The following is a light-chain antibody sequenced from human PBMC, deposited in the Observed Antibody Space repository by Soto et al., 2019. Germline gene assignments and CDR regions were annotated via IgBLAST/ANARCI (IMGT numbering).Light chain of an antibody. CDR1: QSISSSY. V-gene: IGKV3-20*01. J-gene: IGKJ3*01. CDR3: QQYGSSRFT. CDR2: GAS. Sequence: EIVLTQSPGTLSLSPGERATLSCRASQSISSSYLAWYQQKPGQAPRLLVYGASSRATGIPDRFSGSGSGPDFTLTISRLEPDDFAGYYCQQYGSSRFTFGPGTKVDIK.